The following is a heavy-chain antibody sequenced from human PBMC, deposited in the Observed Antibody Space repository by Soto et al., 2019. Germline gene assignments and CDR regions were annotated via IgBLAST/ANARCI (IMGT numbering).Heavy chain of an antibody. CDR3: ARSLSLRGPPPWWFDP. D-gene: IGHD3-10*01. V-gene: IGHV4-61*08. Sequence: SETLSLTCVVSGGSISSGGYSWSWIRQPPGKGLEWIGYIYYSGSTNYNPSLKSRVTISVDTSKNQFSLKLSSVTAADTAVYYCARSLSLRGPPPWWFDPWGRGTLVTVSS. CDR2: IYYSGST. J-gene: IGHJ5*02. CDR1: GGSISSGGYS.